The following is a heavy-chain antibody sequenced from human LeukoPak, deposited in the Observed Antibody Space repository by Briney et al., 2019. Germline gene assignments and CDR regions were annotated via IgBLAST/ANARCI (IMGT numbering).Heavy chain of an antibody. CDR2: IYPDDSDT. V-gene: IGHV5-51*01. J-gene: IGHJ4*02. D-gene: IGHD2-21*02. Sequence: RGESLKISCKGSGYSSTSYWIGGVRQMPGKGLEWMGIIYPDDSDTRYSPSLQGQVSISADKSISTAYLQWSSLKASDTAMYYCARRPGGVTAFDYWGQGTLVTVSS. CDR1: GYSSTSYW. CDR3: ARRPGGVTAFDY.